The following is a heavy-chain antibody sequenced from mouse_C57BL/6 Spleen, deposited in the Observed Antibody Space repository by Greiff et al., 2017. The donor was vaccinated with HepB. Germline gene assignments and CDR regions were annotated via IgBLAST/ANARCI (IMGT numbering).Heavy chain of an antibody. J-gene: IGHJ1*03. Sequence: QVQLQQSDAELVKPGASVKLSCKASGYTFTSYWMHWVKQRPGQGLEWIGEIDPSDSYTNYNQKFKGKSTLTVDKSSSTAYMQLSSLTSEDSAVYYCARRDYGRGYFDVWGTGTTVTVSS. V-gene: IGHV1-69*01. CDR3: ARRDYGRGYFDV. D-gene: IGHD1-2*01. CDR1: GYTFTSYW. CDR2: IDPSDSYT.